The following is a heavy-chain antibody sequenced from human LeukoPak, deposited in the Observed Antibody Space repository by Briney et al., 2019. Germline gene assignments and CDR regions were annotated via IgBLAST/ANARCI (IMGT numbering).Heavy chain of an antibody. Sequence: ASVKVSCKASGYTFTDYYLHWVRQAPGQGLEWIGIVTPSGGRTTYAQKFQGRVTMTSDTSTSTVYMELSGLRSDDTAVYYCARPNFYDTSGYSYLYYFDYWGQGTLVTVSS. J-gene: IGHJ4*02. CDR3: ARPNFYDTSGYSYLYYFDY. CDR2: VTPSGGRT. V-gene: IGHV1-46*01. D-gene: IGHD3-22*01. CDR1: GYTFTDYY.